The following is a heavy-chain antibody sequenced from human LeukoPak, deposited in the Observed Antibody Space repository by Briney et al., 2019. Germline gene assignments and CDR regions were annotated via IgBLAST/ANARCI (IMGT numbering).Heavy chain of an antibody. Sequence: QPGGSLRLSCAASGFTFSNYAMSWVRQAPGKGLEWVSAISGSGSNTYYADSVKGRFTISRDISKNTLCLQMNSLRAEDTAVYYCAKGSQSGAYSPRVWGQGTLVTVSS. V-gene: IGHV3-23*01. J-gene: IGHJ4*02. CDR2: ISGSGSNT. CDR1: GFTFSNYA. D-gene: IGHD1-26*01. CDR3: AKGSQSGAYSPRV.